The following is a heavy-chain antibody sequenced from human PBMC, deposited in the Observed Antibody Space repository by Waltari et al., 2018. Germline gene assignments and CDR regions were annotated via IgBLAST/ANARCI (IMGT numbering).Heavy chain of an antibody. V-gene: IGHV3-21*01. Sequence: VQLLESGCVLVKPWVSLRLSCAASGFTFISYSLAWLRQPPGKGLEWVSSIGSSSSYIYYADSLKGRFTISRDNAKNSLYLQMNSLRAEDTAVYYCARDRHGDYSHDYWGQGTLVTVSS. CDR3: ARDRHGDYSHDY. CDR1: GFTFISYS. CDR2: IGSSSSYI. D-gene: IGHD4-17*01. J-gene: IGHJ4*02.